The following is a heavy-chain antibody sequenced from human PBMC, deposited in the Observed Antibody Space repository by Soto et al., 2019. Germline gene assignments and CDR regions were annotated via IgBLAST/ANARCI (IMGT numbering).Heavy chain of an antibody. CDR1: GFTFISYG. Sequence: GGSLRLSCAASGFTFISYGMHLVRQAPGKGLEWVAVISNDGSNKYYADSVKGRFTISRDNSKNTLYLQMNSLRAEDTAVYYCAKEWVYDSSGWSFDYWGQGT. D-gene: IGHD3-22*01. CDR2: ISNDGSNK. V-gene: IGHV3-30*18. J-gene: IGHJ4*02. CDR3: AKEWVYDSSGWSFDY.